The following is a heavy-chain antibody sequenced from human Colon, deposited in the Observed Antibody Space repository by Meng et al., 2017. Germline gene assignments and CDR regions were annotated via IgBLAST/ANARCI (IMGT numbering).Heavy chain of an antibody. V-gene: IGHV3-23*01. CDR1: GFTFSSYL. CDR2: ITSSGGDT. D-gene: IGHD4-17*01. Sequence: GGSLRLSCAASGFTFSSYLMNWIRQAPGKGLELISSITSSGGDTFYADSVKGRFTISRDNSKNTVYLQMDSLRGEDTAVYYCARRSITVTTNWGAFDIWGQGTVVTVSS. J-gene: IGHJ3*02. CDR3: ARRSITVTTNWGAFDI.